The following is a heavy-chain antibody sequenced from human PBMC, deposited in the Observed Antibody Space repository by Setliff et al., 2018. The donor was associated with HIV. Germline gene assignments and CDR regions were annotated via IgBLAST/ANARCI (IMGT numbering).Heavy chain of an antibody. CDR3: ARDLGGRAPMRNYFDP. CDR2: FYSSDII. CDR1: GGSISDGGYY. D-gene: IGHD1-7*01. J-gene: IGHJ5*02. V-gene: IGHV4-61*02. Sequence: SETLSLTCSVSGGSISDGGYYWSWIRQPAGKGLEWIGRFYSSDIIDYNPFLKSRVTISIDTSKNQFSLKLSSVTAADAAIYYCARDLGGRAPMRNYFDPWGQGTLVTVSS.